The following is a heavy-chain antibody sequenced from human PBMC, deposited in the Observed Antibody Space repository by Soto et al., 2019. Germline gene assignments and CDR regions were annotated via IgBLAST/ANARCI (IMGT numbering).Heavy chain of an antibody. V-gene: IGHV5-51*01. CDR2: IYPGDSDT. Sequence: GESLKISCNGSGYSFTSYWIGWVRQMPGKGLEWMGIIYPGDSDTRYSPSFQGQVTISADKSISTAYLQWSSLKASDTAMYYCARGDVVVPAAMGYYGMDVWGQGTTVTVSS. J-gene: IGHJ6*02. D-gene: IGHD2-2*01. CDR3: ARGDVVVPAAMGYYGMDV. CDR1: GYSFTSYW.